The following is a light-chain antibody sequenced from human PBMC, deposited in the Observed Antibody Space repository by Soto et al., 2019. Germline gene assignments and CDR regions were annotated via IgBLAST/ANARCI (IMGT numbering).Light chain of an antibody. J-gene: IGLJ2*01. V-gene: IGLV7-46*01. CDR3: LLSVGAAVV. CDR1: TGAVTSGHF. CDR2: DTT. Sequence: QAVVTQEPSLTVSPGGTVTLTCGSRTGAVTSGHFPYRFQQKPGQAPRTLIYDTTRKYSWTPARFSGSLLGGKAALTLSGAQPEDEADYYCLLSVGAAVVFGGGTKLTVL.